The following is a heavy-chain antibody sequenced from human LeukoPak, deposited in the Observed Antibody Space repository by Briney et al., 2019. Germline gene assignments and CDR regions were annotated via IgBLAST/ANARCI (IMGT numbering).Heavy chain of an antibody. V-gene: IGHV3-30*01. CDR1: GFTFSSYA. CDR2: ISYDGSNK. J-gene: IGHJ4*02. D-gene: IGHD6-13*01. Sequence: GGSLRLSCAASGFTFSSYAMHWVRQAPGKGLEWVAVISYDGSNKYYADSVKGRFTISRDNSKNTLYLQMNSLRAEDTAVYYCASPGYSSSGGSFDYWGQGTLVTVSS. CDR3: ASPGYSSSGGSFDY.